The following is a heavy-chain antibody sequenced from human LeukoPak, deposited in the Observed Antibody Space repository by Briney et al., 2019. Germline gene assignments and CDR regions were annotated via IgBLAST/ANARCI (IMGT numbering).Heavy chain of an antibody. CDR1: GFTFSNYA. Sequence: GGSLRLSCAASGFTFSNYAMSWVRQAPGKGLEWVSTIRTSGDNTYYADSVKGRFTISRDNSKNTLYLQMISLRAEDTAVYYCAKGGKWDVTPFDYWGQGTLVTVSS. D-gene: IGHD1-26*01. CDR2: IRTSGDNT. J-gene: IGHJ4*02. CDR3: AKGGKWDVTPFDY. V-gene: IGHV3-23*01.